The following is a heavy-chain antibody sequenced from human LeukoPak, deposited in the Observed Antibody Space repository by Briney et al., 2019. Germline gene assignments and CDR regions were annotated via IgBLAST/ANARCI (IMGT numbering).Heavy chain of an antibody. CDR3: ARDGPVHTAMVTGRFDY. V-gene: IGHV1-18*01. Sequence: ASVKVSCKASGYTFTNYGISWVRQAPGQGLEWMGWISAYNGNTNYAQKLQGRVTMTTDTSTSTAYMELRSLRSDDTAVYYCARDGPVHTAMVTGRFDYWGQGTLVTVSS. D-gene: IGHD5-18*01. CDR2: ISAYNGNT. J-gene: IGHJ4*02. CDR1: GYTFTNYG.